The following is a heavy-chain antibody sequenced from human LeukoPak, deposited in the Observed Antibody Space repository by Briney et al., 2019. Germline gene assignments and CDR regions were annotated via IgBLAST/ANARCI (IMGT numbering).Heavy chain of an antibody. D-gene: IGHD5-12*01. CDR2: ISSSSTTI. V-gene: IGHV3-48*04. CDR3: ARDLATKAY. CDR1: GFTFSSYS. J-gene: IGHJ4*02. Sequence: PGGSLRLSCAASGFTFSSYSMNWVRQAPGKGLEWVSYISSSSTTIYYAGSVKGRFTISRDNAKNSLYLQMNSLKTEDTAVYYCARDLATKAYWGQGTLVTVSS.